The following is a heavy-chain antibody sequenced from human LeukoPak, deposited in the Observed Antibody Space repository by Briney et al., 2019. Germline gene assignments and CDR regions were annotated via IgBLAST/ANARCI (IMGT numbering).Heavy chain of an antibody. D-gene: IGHD3-9*01. J-gene: IGHJ4*02. CDR2: IYHSGST. Sequence: SETLSLTCAVSGGSISSGGYSWSWIRQPPGKGLEWIGYIYHSGSTYYNPSLKSRLTISVDRSKNQFSLKLSSVTAADTAVYYCARGGLLRYFDWLFDYWGQGTLVTVSS. CDR3: ARGGLLRYFDWLFDY. V-gene: IGHV4-30-2*01. CDR1: GGSISSGGYS.